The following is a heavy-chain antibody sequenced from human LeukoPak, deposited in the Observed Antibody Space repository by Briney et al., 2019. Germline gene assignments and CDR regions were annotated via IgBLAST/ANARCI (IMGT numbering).Heavy chain of an antibody. CDR2: IYPSGSP. J-gene: IGHJ4*02. V-gene: IGHV4-4*07. CDR1: GGSFSSYY. CDR3: ARQRREPRRGYFDY. Sequence: SETLSLTCTVSGGSFSSYYWSWIRQPAGKGLEWIGRIYPSGSPNYNPSLKSRVTMSVDASKNQFSLKLSSVTAADTAVYYCARQRREPRRGYFDYWGQGTLVTVSS. D-gene: IGHD6-25*01.